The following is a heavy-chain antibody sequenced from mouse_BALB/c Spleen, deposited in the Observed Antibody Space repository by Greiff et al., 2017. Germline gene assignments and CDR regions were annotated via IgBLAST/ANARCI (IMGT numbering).Heavy chain of an antibody. CDR1: GFTFSSYT. D-gene: IGHD2-4*01. CDR2: ISSGGGNT. CDR3: ARYYDYDGGFAY. V-gene: IGHV5-9*03. Sequence: DVHLVESGGGLVKPGGSLKLSCAASGFTFSSYTMSWVRQTPEKRLEWVATISSGGGNTYYPDSVKGRFTIARDNAKNNLYLQMSSLRSEDTALYYCARYYDYDGGFAYWGQGTLVTVSA. J-gene: IGHJ3*01.